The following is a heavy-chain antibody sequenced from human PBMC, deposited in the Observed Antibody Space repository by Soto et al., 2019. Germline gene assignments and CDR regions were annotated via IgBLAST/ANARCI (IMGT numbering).Heavy chain of an antibody. CDR3: ATVLGGAFDV. D-gene: IGHD3-16*01. J-gene: IGHJ3*01. V-gene: IGHV1-24*01. CDR1: GYTLTELS. CDR2: FDYEEDDE. Sequence: QVQLVQSGAEVKKPGASVQVSCKVSGYTLTELSIHWVRQAPGKGLEWMGGFDYEEDDEIYAQKFQGRVTMTEDTSTHTAFMRLSGLRSEDTAIYYCATVLGGAFDVWGQGAMVTVSS.